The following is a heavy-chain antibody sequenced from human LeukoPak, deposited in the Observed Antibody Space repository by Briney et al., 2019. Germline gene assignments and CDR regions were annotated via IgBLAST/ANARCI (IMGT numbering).Heavy chain of an antibody. Sequence: GGSLRLPCAASGFTFSSYWIHWVRQAPGKGLAWVSRVNSDGSTTTYADSVKGRFTISRDNAKNTVYLQMNSLRAEDTGVYYCARTTYTSSRFDFWGQGTLVTVSS. J-gene: IGHJ4*02. CDR2: VNSDGSTT. CDR3: ARTTYTSSRFDF. CDR1: GFTFSSYW. V-gene: IGHV3-74*03. D-gene: IGHD6-13*01.